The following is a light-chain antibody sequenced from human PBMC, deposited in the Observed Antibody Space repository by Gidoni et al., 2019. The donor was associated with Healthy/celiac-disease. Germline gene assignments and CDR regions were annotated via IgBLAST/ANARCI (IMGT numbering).Light chain of an antibody. Sequence: QSALTQPASVSGSPGQSITISCTGTSTDVGSYNPVSWYQQHPGKAPKLMIYEGSKRPSGVANRFSGSKSGNTASLTISGFQAEDEADYYCCSYAGSSAYVFGTGTKVTVL. CDR3: CSYAGSSAYV. CDR1: STDVGSYNP. J-gene: IGLJ1*01. V-gene: IGLV2-23*01. CDR2: EGS.